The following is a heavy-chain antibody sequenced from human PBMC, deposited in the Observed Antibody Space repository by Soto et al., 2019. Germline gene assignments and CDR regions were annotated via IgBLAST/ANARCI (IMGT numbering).Heavy chain of an antibody. J-gene: IGHJ4*02. CDR1: GFTFSGSA. D-gene: IGHD2-21*01. V-gene: IGHV3-73*01. Sequence: GGSLRLSCAASGFTFSGSAMHWVRQASGKGLEWVGRIRSKANSYATAYAASVKGRFTISRDDSKNTAYLQMNSLKTEDTAVYYCTRHCPDCLIIDYWGQGTLVTVSS. CDR3: TRHCPDCLIIDY. CDR2: IRSKANSYAT.